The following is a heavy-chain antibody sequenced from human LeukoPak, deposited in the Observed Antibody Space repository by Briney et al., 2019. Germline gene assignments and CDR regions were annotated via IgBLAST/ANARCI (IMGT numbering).Heavy chain of an antibody. V-gene: IGHV3-21*06. J-gene: IGHJ4*02. Sequence: GGSLRLSCAASGFTFSSYNMKWVRQAPGKGLEWVSFISTTSNYIYYADSVRGRFTISRDNAKNSLYLQMNSLRGEDAALYYCARAGVCTTTSCDGGIDYWGQGTLVAVSS. CDR2: ISTTSNYI. CDR1: GFTFSSYN. CDR3: ARAGVCTTTSCDGGIDY. D-gene: IGHD2-2*01.